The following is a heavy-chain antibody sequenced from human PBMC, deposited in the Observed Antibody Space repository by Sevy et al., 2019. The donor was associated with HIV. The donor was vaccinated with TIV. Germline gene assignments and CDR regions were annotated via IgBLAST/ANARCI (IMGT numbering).Heavy chain of an antibody. CDR2: IKSRADGGTT. Sequence: GGSLRLSCAASGFTFTYAWMSWVRQAPGKGLEWIGRIKSRADGGTTDYAAPVKGRFIISRDDSKNTLFLQMNSLKTEETAVYYCSTDPIIVLLVTDGMDVWGQGTTVTVSS. J-gene: IGHJ6*02. CDR3: STDPIIVLLVTDGMDV. CDR1: GFTFTYAW. V-gene: IGHV3-15*01. D-gene: IGHD2-8*02.